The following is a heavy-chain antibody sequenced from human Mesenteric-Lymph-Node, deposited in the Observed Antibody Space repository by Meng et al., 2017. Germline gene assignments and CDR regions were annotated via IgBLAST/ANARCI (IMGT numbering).Heavy chain of an antibody. D-gene: IGHD4-17*01. V-gene: IGHV3-20*04. Sequence: LVDSWGGMVKPGGSPRLSCAASGFTFDDYGRGGVRKATGKGVEGVCGINWNGGSTGYADSVKGRFTISRDNAKNSLYLQMNSLRAEDTAVYYCVRDRSTVTDYWGQGTLVTVSS. J-gene: IGHJ4*02. CDR2: INWNGGST. CDR1: GFTFDDYG. CDR3: VRDRSTVTDY.